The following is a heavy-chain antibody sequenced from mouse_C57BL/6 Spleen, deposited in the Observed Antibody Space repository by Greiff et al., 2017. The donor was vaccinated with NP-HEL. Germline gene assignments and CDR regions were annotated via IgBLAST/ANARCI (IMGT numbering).Heavy chain of an antibody. CDR3: ARPAFTTVIHFDY. V-gene: IGHV5-17*01. Sequence: EVQRVESGGGLVKPGGSLKLSCAASGFTFSDYGMHWVRQAPEKGLEWVAYISSGSSTIYYADTVKGRFTLSRDNAKNTLFMQMTSLRSEDTAMYYCARPAFTTVIHFDYWGQGTTLTVSS. CDR1: GFTFSDYG. J-gene: IGHJ2*01. CDR2: ISSGSSTI. D-gene: IGHD1-1*01.